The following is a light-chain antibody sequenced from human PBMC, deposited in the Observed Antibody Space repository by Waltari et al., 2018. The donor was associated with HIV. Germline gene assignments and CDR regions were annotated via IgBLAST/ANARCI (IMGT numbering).Light chain of an antibody. CDR2: DVS. CDR1: SSDVGGYNF. Sequence: QSALTQPASVSGSPGQSITISCTATSSDVGGYNFVSWYQQHPGQAPKLMIYDVSNRPSGVSNRFSGSKSGNTASLTISGLKAEDEADYYCSSYTSSSTYVFGTGTKVTVL. V-gene: IGLV2-14*03. J-gene: IGLJ1*01. CDR3: SSYTSSSTYV.